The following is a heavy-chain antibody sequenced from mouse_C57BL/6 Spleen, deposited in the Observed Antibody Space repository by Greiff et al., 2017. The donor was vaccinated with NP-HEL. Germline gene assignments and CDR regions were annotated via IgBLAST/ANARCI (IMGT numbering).Heavy chain of an antibody. V-gene: IGHV1-63*01. CDR2: IYPGGGYT. D-gene: IGHD2-12*01. CDR1: GYTFTNYW. CDR3: ARFGAYDGGFYYFDY. Sequence: QVQLKQSGAELVRPGTSVKMSCKASGYTFTNYWIGWAKQRPGHGLEWIGDIYPGGGYTNYNEKFKGKATLTADKSSSTAYMQFSSLTSEDSAIYYCARFGAYDGGFYYFDYWGQGTTLTVSS. J-gene: IGHJ2*01.